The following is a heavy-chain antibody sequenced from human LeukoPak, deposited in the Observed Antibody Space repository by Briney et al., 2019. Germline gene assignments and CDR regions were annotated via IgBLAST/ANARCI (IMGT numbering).Heavy chain of an antibody. D-gene: IGHD1-26*01. J-gene: IGHJ4*02. V-gene: IGHV1-69*05. Sequence: SVKVSCKASGGTFTSYAISWVRQAPGQGLEWMGRIIPIFGTANYAQKFQGRVTITTDESTSTAYMELSSLRSEDTAVYYCARDNRRLLQPFDYWGQGTLVTVSS. CDR3: ARDNRRLLQPFDY. CDR2: IIPIFGTA. CDR1: GGTFTSYA.